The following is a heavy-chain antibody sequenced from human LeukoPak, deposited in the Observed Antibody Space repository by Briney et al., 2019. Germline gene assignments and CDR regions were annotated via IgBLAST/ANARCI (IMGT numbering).Heavy chain of an antibody. Sequence: ASVKVSCKASGGTFSSYAISWVRQAPGRGLEWMGGIIPIFGTANYAQKFQGRVTITADESTSTAYMELSSLRSEDTAVYYCARVGLLLSPLDPWGQGTLVTVSS. D-gene: IGHD2-21*02. CDR1: GGTFSSYA. J-gene: IGHJ5*02. CDR3: ARVGLLLSPLDP. V-gene: IGHV1-69*13. CDR2: IIPIFGTA.